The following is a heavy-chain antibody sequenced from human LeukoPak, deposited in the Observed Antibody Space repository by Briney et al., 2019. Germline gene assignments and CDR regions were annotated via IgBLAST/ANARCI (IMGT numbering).Heavy chain of an antibody. D-gene: IGHD6-6*01. CDR1: GGSISSSNW. Sequence: SGTLSLTCAVSGGSISSSNWWSWVRQPPGKGLEWIGEINHSGSTNYNPSLKSRVTISVDTSKNQFSLKLSSVTAADTAVYYCARRGRHIAARPGWFDPWGQGTLVTVSS. CDR3: ARRGRHIAARPGWFDP. CDR2: INHSGST. J-gene: IGHJ5*02. V-gene: IGHV4-4*02.